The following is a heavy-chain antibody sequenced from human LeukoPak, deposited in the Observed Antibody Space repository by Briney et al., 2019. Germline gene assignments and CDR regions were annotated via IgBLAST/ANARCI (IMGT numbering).Heavy chain of an antibody. CDR3: ARVEGGGYCSSTSCFKPPNY. Sequence: GGSLRLSCAASGFTFSSYGMHWVRQAPGKGLEWVAVIWYDGSNKYYADSVKGRFTISRDNSKNTLYLQMNSLRAEGTAVYYCARVEGGGYCSSTSCFKPPNYWGQGTLVTVSS. J-gene: IGHJ4*02. CDR2: IWYDGSNK. V-gene: IGHV3-33*01. CDR1: GFTFSSYG. D-gene: IGHD2-2*01.